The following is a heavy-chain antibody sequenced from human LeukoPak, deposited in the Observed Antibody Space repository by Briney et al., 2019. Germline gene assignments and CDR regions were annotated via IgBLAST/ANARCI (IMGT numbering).Heavy chain of an antibody. D-gene: IGHD3-22*01. Sequence: SETLPLTCTVSGGSISSGSYYWSWIRQPAGKGLEWIGRIYTSGSTNYNPSLKSRVTISVDTSKNQFSLKLSSVTAADTAVYYCAREYYDSSGYYSSWFDPWGQGTLVTVSS. CDR2: IYTSGST. V-gene: IGHV4-61*02. CDR1: GGSISSGSYY. J-gene: IGHJ5*02. CDR3: AREYYDSSGYYSSWFDP.